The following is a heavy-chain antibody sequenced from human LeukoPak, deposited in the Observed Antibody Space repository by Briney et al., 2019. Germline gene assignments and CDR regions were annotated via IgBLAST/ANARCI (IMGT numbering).Heavy chain of an antibody. D-gene: IGHD2-2*01. CDR1: GGSFSGYY. J-gene: IGHJ5*02. V-gene: IGHV4-34*01. CDR3: ARGLGDHIVVVPAASSRFDP. Sequence: SETLSLTCAVYGGSFSGYYWSWIRQPPGKGLEWIGEINHSGSTNYNPSLKSRVTISVDTSKNQFSLKLSSVTAADTAVYYCARGLGDHIVVVPAASSRFDPWGQGTLVTVSS. CDR2: INHSGST.